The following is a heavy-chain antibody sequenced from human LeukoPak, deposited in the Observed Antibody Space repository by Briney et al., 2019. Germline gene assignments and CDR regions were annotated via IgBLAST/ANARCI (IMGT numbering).Heavy chain of an antibody. CDR3: ARMPGSNDAFDI. D-gene: IGHD2-2*01. CDR1: GGSISSYY. Sequence: SETLSLTCTVSGGSISSYYWSWIRQPPRKGLEWIGYIYYSGSTNYNPSLKSRVTISVDTSKNQFSLKLSSVTAADTAVYYCARMPGSNDAFDIWGQGTMVTVSS. J-gene: IGHJ3*02. V-gene: IGHV4-59*01. CDR2: IYYSGST.